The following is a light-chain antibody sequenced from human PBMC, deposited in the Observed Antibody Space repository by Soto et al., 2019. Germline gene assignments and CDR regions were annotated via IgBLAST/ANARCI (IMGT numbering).Light chain of an antibody. CDR3: CSYAGSRIVV. CDR2: EVS. V-gene: IGLV2-23*02. CDR1: SSDVGSYNL. Sequence: QSVLTQPASVSGSPGQSITISCTGTSSDVGSYNLVSWYQQHPGKAPKLMIYEVSKRPSGVSNRCSGSQPGNTASLTISGLQAEDEADYYCCSYAGSRIVVFRGGTTLTLL. J-gene: IGLJ2*01.